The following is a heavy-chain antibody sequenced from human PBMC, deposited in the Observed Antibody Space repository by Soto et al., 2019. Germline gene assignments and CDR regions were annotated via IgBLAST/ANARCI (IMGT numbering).Heavy chain of an antibody. Sequence: QVQLVESGGGVVQPGRSLRLSCAASGFTFSSYGMHWVRQAPGKGLEWVAVISYDGSNKYYAGSVKGRFTISRDNSKNTLYLQMNSLRAEDTAVYYCAKDAGMALRFLEWARFDYWGQGTLVTVSS. CDR2: ISYDGSNK. CDR1: GFTFSSYG. V-gene: IGHV3-30*18. D-gene: IGHD3-3*01. J-gene: IGHJ4*02. CDR3: AKDAGMALRFLEWARFDY.